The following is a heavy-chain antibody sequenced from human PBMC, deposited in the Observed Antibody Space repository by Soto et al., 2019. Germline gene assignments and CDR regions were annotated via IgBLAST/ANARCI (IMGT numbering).Heavy chain of an antibody. CDR3: VRQGIDYLHGLVDV. V-gene: IGHV4-59*08. D-gene: IGHD4-17*01. Sequence: QVQLQQSGPRLVKPSETLSLTCTVSSGPDRSHNWGWIRQPPGRGLELIGYVYYTGDTAYNPSLRVRVTISADTSTNDISLTLNSVTAADTAVYYCVRQGIDYLHGLVDVWGQGTTVSVSS. CDR1: SGPDRSHN. J-gene: IGHJ6*02. CDR2: VYYTGDT.